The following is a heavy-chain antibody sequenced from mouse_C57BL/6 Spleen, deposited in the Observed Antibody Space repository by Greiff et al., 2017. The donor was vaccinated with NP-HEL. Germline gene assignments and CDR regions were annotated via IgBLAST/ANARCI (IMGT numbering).Heavy chain of an antibody. V-gene: IGHV1-26*01. CDR2: INPNNGGT. CDR1: GYTFTDYY. CDR3: ARHGSSASWFAY. D-gene: IGHD1-1*01. J-gene: IGHJ3*01. Sequence: VQLQQSGPELVKPGASVKISCKASGYTFTDYYMNWVKQSHGKSLEWIGDINPNNGGTSYNQKFKGKATLTVDKSSSTAYMELRSLTSEDSAVYYCARHGSSASWFAYWGQGTLVTVSA.